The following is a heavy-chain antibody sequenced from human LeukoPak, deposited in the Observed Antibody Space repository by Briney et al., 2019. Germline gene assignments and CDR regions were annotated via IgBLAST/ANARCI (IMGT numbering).Heavy chain of an antibody. CDR1: GFTFSSYA. Sequence: GGSLRLSCVASGFTFSSYAMSWVRQAPGKGLEWVSGISGSAGSTYYADSVKGRFTISRDNSRNTLYLQMNSLRAEDTAVYYCAKDYLDIVVIPAALDAFDIWGQGTMVTVSS. V-gene: IGHV3-23*01. CDR3: AKDYLDIVVIPAALDAFDI. J-gene: IGHJ3*02. D-gene: IGHD2-2*03. CDR2: ISGSAGST.